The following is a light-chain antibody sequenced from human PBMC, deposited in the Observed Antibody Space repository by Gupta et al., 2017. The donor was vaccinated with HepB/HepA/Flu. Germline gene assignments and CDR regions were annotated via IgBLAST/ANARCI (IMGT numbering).Light chain of an antibody. J-gene: IGLJ2*01. CDR2: DVT. V-gene: IGLV2-14*03. CDR3: SSFTSTTTLVI. Sequence: QSALTQPASVSGSPGQSLTISCTGSSRDVGGYTSVSWYQQYPGKAPKLLIYDVTARPSGISTRFSGSKSGNTASLTISGLQTEDEADYFCSSFTSTTTLVIFGGGTKLTVL. CDR1: SRDVGGYTS.